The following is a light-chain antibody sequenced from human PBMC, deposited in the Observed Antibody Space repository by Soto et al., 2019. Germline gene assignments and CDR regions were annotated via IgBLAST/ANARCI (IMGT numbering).Light chain of an antibody. J-gene: IGKJ4*01. CDR1: QSVSNY. CDR2: DAS. Sequence: EIVLTQSPATLSLSPGERATLSCRASQSVSNYLAWYQQKPGQAPRLLIYDASNRATGIPARFSGSGSGTAFTTPISSLVPEDVVAYYCQQRSDWPPLTFGGGTKVEIK. V-gene: IGKV3-11*01. CDR3: QQRSDWPPLT.